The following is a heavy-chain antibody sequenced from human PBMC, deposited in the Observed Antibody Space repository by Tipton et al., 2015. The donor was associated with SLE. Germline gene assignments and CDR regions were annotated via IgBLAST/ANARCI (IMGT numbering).Heavy chain of an antibody. J-gene: IGHJ4*02. V-gene: IGHV4-39*02. CDR3: ARSSSVRTLLWPTFAY. CDR1: GDSITSDIYY. D-gene: IGHD2/OR15-2a*01. Sequence: GLVKPSETLSLTCFVSGDSITSDIYYWGWIRQPPGKGLEWIGSVYHRGTTYYNPSLKSRVTISADTSKNHLSLKLTSVTAADTAVYFCARSSSVRTLLWPTFAYWGQGTLVTVSS. CDR2: VYHRGTT.